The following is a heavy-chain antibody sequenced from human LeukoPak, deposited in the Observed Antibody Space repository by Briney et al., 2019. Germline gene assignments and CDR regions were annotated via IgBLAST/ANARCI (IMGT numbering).Heavy chain of an antibody. CDR1: GYTFTSYH. D-gene: IGHD6-13*01. Sequence: ASVKVSCKASGYTFTSYHMHWVRQAPAQGLEIMGIINPSGGSTTYAQKFQGRVTMTRDTSTSTVYMQLSSLRSEDTAVYYCAKLAVAGTAHYYFDYWGQGTLVTVSS. CDR2: INPSGGST. J-gene: IGHJ4*02. V-gene: IGHV1-46*01. CDR3: AKLAVAGTAHYYFDY.